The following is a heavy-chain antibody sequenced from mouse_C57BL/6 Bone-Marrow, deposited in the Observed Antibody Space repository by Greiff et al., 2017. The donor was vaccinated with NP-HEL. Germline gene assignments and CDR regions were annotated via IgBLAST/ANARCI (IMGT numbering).Heavy chain of an antibody. Sequence: LQESGAELARPGASVKLSCKASGYTFTSYGISWVKQRTGQGLEWIGEIYPRSGNTYYNEKFKGKATLTADKSSSTAYMELRSLTSEDSAVYFCARWLLLWYFDVWGTGTTVTVSS. D-gene: IGHD2-3*01. J-gene: IGHJ1*03. CDR3: ARWLLLWYFDV. CDR2: IYPRSGNT. CDR1: GYTFTSYG. V-gene: IGHV1-81*01.